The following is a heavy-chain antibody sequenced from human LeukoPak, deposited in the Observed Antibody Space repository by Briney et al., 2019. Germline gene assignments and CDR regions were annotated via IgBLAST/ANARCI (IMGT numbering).Heavy chain of an antibody. CDR2: INKDGSVK. J-gene: IGHJ4*02. V-gene: IGHV3-7*01. D-gene: IGHD4-17*01. Sequence: GGSLRLSCAASGFTFTSHWMTWVRQAPGRPLEWVANINKDGSVKYYVDSVKGRFTISKDNAKNSLYLQMNTLRGEDTAVYYCARNRGDYGDCHDYWGQGILVTVSS. CDR1: GFTFTSHW. CDR3: ARNRGDYGDCHDY.